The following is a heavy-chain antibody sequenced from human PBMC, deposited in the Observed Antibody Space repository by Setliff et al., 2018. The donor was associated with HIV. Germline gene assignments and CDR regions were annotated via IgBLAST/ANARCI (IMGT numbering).Heavy chain of an antibody. V-gene: IGHV4-59*02. CDR1: GASVNSHY. D-gene: IGHD1-26*01. CDR2: LYYSGST. Sequence: SETLSLTCTVSGASVNSHYWAWIRQPPGKGLEWIGSLYYSGSTNYNPSLKSRVTLSFDTSKNNFSLNLNSVTATDTAVYYCARGLKGGGYYFDYWGQGMLVTVSS. J-gene: IGHJ4*01. CDR3: ARGLKGGGYYFDY.